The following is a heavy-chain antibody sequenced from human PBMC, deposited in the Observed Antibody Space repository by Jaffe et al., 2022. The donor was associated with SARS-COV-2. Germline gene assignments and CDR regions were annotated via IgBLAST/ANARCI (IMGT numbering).Heavy chain of an antibody. Sequence: QLQLQESGPGLVKPSETLSLTCTVSGGSISSSSYYWGWIRQPPGKGLEWIGSIYYSGSTYYNPSLKSRVTISVDTSKNQFSLKLSSVTAADTAVYYCARVQPVEMATIGAFDIWGQGTMVTVSS. CDR2: IYYSGST. CDR1: GGSISSSSYY. J-gene: IGHJ3*02. CDR3: ARVQPVEMATIGAFDI. V-gene: IGHV4-39*01. D-gene: IGHD5-12*01.